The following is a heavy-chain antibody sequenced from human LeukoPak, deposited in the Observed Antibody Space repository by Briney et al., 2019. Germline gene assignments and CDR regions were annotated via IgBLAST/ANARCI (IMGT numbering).Heavy chain of an antibody. V-gene: IGHV3-23*01. J-gene: IGHJ3*02. CDR3: AKYLSYYYDNTGSAAFDI. D-gene: IGHD3-22*01. CDR1: GFTFSNYA. CDR2: ISGSGGST. Sequence: PGGSLRLSCVASGFTFSNYAMSWVRQAPGKGLEWASGISGSGGSTYYADSVKGRFTISRDNSKSTLYLQVNSLRAEDTALYYCAKYLSYYYDNTGSAAFDIWGQGTKVTVSS.